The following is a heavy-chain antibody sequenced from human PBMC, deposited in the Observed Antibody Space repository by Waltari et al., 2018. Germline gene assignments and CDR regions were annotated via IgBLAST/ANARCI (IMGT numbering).Heavy chain of an antibody. D-gene: IGHD3-3*01. CDR3: AGGGGFLCDI. Sequence: EVQLVESGGGLVQPGGSLRLSCAVSGFTFSSLWMSWFRQAPGNGLEWVANLKQDGSEIYYVDSVNGRFTISRDNAKNSLYLQMNSLTTEDTAVYYCAGGGGFLCDIWGQGTLVTVSS. CDR2: LKQDGSEI. CDR1: GFTFSSLW. J-gene: IGHJ3*02. V-gene: IGHV3-7*01.